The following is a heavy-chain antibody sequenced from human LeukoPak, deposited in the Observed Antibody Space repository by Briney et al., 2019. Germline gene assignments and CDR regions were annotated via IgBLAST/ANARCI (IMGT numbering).Heavy chain of an antibody. CDR3: AKYSGSYYYPPNWDS. Sequence: PGGSLRLSCAASGFTFSSYAMHWVRQAPGKGLEWVAVISHDGSNKYYADSVKGRFTISRDYPKNTLYLQMNSLRAEDTAVYFCAKYSGSYYYPPNWDSWGQGTLVTVSS. CDR1: GFTFSSYA. CDR2: ISHDGSNK. V-gene: IGHV3-30*04. J-gene: IGHJ4*02. D-gene: IGHD1-26*01.